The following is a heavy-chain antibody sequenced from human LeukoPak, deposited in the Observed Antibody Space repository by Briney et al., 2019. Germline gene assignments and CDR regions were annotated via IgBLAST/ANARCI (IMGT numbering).Heavy chain of an antibody. Sequence: ASVTVSCKASGYTFSGYYIHWVRQAPGQGLEWMGWINTNSGGTKCAQRFQGGVTMTRDTSISTAYMEVSRLGSDDTAVYFCASSRFLEWLCLLDYWGQGTLVTVSS. CDR3: ASSRFLEWLCLLDY. D-gene: IGHD3-3*01. J-gene: IGHJ4*02. CDR1: GYTFSGYY. CDR2: INTNSGGT. V-gene: IGHV1-2*02.